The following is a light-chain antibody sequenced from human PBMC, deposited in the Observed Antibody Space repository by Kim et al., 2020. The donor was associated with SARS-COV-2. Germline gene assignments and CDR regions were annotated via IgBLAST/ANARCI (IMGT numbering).Light chain of an antibody. CDR2: DAS. CDR1: QSISDW. CDR3: QQYNGYVLT. J-gene: IGKJ4*01. Sequence: DIQLTQSPSTLSASVGDRVTITCRASQSISDWLAWYQQKPGKAPRLLIYDASSLESAVPSRFSGSGSGTEFTLTISSLQPDDFATYYCQQYNGYVLTFGGGTKVDIK. V-gene: IGKV1-5*01.